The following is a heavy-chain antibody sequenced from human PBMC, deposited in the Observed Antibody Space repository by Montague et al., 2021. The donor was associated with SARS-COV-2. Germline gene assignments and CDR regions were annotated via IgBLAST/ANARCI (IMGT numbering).Heavy chain of an antibody. CDR1: GASISNGGYT. J-gene: IGHJ5*02. CDR3: ARSMIRGGLNWFDP. V-gene: IGHV4-30-2*01. Sequence: TLSLTCAVSGASISNGGYTWSWIRRPPGKGLEWIGYIYQSGTTRYNPSLKIRVTMSVSKSKNQFSLQLTSVIAAATAIYFCARSMIRGGLNWFDPWGQGTLVTVSS. CDR2: IYQSGTT. D-gene: IGHD3-10*01.